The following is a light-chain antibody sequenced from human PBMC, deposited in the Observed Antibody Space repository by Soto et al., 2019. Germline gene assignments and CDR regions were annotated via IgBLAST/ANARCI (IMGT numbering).Light chain of an antibody. V-gene: IGKV3-20*01. CDR2: SAS. CDR1: QSVSSSF. Sequence: EIVLTQSPGTLSLSPGERATLSCRASQSVSSSFLAWYQQKPGQAPRLLIYSASSKATGIPDRFSGSGSGTDFTFTIRRLQPEDVAVDYYQEYCCSPPWTFGQGTKVEIK. CDR3: QEYCCSPPWT. J-gene: IGKJ1*01.